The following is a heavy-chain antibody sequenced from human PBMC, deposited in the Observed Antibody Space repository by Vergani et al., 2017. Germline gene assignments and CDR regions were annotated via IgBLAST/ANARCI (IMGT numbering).Heavy chain of an antibody. D-gene: IGHD2-2*01. CDR2: IYTSGST. CDR3: ARVTVPAAGGVGWFDP. CDR1: GGSISSYY. V-gene: IGHV4-4*07. Sequence: QVQLQESGPGLVKPSETLSLTCTVSGGSISSYYWSWIRQPAGKGLEWIGRIYTSGSTNYNPSLKSRVTISVDTSKNQFSLKLSSVTAADTAVYYCARVTVPAAGGVGWFDPWGQGTLVTVSS. J-gene: IGHJ5*02.